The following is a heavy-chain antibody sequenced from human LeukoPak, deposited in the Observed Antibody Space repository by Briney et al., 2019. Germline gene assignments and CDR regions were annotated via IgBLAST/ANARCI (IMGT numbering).Heavy chain of an antibody. CDR3: GRGGGWEMDY. CDR2: IKTDGRQI. V-gene: IGHV3-7*04. CDR1: GIIFSDHW. Sequence: GGSLKLSCAASGIIFSDHWMTWVRQAPGKGLEWVATIKTDGRQIYYVDSVKGRFTISRDKAKNSLFLQMNSLRAEDTAIFFCGRGGGWEMDYWGQGTLATVSS. D-gene: IGHD1-26*01. J-gene: IGHJ4*02.